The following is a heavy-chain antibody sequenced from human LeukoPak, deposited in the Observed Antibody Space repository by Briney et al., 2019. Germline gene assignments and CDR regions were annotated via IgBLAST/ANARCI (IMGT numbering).Heavy chain of an antibody. J-gene: IGHJ4*02. CDR3: ARVGVGSYCGGDCFRHYFAY. CDR2: ISYHGSYK. D-gene: IGHD2-21*02. V-gene: IGHV3-30-3*01. CDR1: GFTFSSSP. Sequence: GGSLRLSCAASGFTFSSSPMHWGRQAPGKGLEWVAVISYHGSYKYYADSVKGRFTISRDNSNNTLFLQMNSLRAEDTAVYYCARVGVGSYCGGDCFRHYFAYWGQGTLVTVSS.